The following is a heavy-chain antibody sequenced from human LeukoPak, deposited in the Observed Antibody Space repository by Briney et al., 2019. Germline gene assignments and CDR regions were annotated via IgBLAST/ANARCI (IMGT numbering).Heavy chain of an antibody. D-gene: IGHD5-18*01. CDR2: ISAYNGNT. Sequence: GASVKVSCKASGYTFTSYGISWVRQAPGQGLEWMGWISAYNGNTNYAQKLQGRVTMTTDTSTSTAYMELRSLRSDDTAVYYCARDINSYGLTKGGMDVWGQGTTVTVSS. V-gene: IGHV1-18*01. CDR1: GYTFTSYG. J-gene: IGHJ6*02. CDR3: ARDINSYGLTKGGMDV.